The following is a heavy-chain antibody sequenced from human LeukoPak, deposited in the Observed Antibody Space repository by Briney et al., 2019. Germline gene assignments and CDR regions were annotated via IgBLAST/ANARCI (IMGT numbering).Heavy chain of an antibody. CDR2: IIPILGIA. CDR1: GGTFSSYA. Sequence: SVKVSCKASGGTFSSYAISWVRQAPGQGLEWMGRIIPILGIANYAQKFQGRVTITADKSTSTAYMELSSLRSEDTAVYYCARDLPRDSSGWYGPWDYWGQGTLVTVSP. V-gene: IGHV1-69*04. J-gene: IGHJ4*02. CDR3: ARDLPRDSSGWYGPWDY. D-gene: IGHD6-19*01.